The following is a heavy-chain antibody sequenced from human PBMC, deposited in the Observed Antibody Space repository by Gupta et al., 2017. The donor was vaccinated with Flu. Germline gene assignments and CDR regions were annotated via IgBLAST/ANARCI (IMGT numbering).Heavy chain of an antibody. CDR3: ARGRGPTYYYDSSGYYFFDY. CDR2: INPNSGGT. D-gene: IGHD3-22*01. V-gene: IGHV1-2*06. CDR1: GYTFTGHY. Sequence: QVQLVQSGAEVKKPGASVKVSGKASGYTFTGHYLHWVRQAPGQGLEWRGRINPNSGGTNYAQKFQGRVTMTRDTSISTAYMELSRLRSDDTAVYYCARGRGPTYYYDSSGYYFFDYWGQGTLVTVSS. J-gene: IGHJ4*02.